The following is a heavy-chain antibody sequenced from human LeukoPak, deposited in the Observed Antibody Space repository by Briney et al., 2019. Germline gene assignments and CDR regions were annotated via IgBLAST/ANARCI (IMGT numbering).Heavy chain of an antibody. D-gene: IGHD4-11*01. CDR1: GFTFSSYA. V-gene: IGHV3-21*01. Sequence: GGTLRLSCAASGFTFSSYAMSWVRQAPGKGLEWVSSISSSSSYIYYADSVKGRFTISRDNAKNSLYLQMNSLRAEDTAVYYCARAPDDYSNQIDYWGQGTLVTVSS. CDR2: ISSSSSYI. CDR3: ARAPDDYSNQIDY. J-gene: IGHJ4*02.